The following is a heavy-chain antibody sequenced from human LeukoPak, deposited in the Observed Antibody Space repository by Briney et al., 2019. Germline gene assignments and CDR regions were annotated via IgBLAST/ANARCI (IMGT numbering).Heavy chain of an antibody. CDR1: GGIFSNYG. Sequence: SVKVSCKASGGIFSNYGISTVRQAPGQGLEWMGRIIPLYGTVNYAQKFHGRVTITTDESTSTAYMELSSLTSEDTAVYYCARDLTVTTWVIWFDPWGQGTLVTVSS. J-gene: IGHJ5*02. V-gene: IGHV1-69*05. D-gene: IGHD4-17*01. CDR3: ARDLTVTTWVIWFDP. CDR2: IIPLYGTV.